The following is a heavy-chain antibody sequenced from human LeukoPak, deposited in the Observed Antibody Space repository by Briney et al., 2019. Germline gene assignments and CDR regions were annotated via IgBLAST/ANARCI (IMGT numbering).Heavy chain of an antibody. D-gene: IGHD6-19*01. J-gene: IGHJ4*02. V-gene: IGHV3-21*04. CDR2: ISSSSSYI. CDR1: GFTFSSYS. Sequence: GGSLRLSCAASGFTFSSYSMNWVRQAPGKGLEWVSSISSSSSYIYYADSVKGRFTISRDNAKNSLYLQMNSLRAEDTAVYYCAKGREWLDNFDYWGQGALVTVSS. CDR3: AKGREWLDNFDY.